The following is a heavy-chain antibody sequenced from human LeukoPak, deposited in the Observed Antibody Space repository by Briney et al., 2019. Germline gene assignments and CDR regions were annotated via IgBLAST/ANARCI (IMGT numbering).Heavy chain of an antibody. CDR3: ARDQGEKYQLLSG. Sequence: SVRVSCKASGGTFSSYAISWVRQAPGQGLEWMGRIIPIFGTANYAQKFQGRVTITADKSTSTAYMELSSLRSEDTAVYYCARDQGEKYQLLSGWGQGTLVTVSS. CDR1: GGTFSSYA. D-gene: IGHD2-2*01. J-gene: IGHJ4*02. CDR2: IIPIFGTA. V-gene: IGHV1-69*06.